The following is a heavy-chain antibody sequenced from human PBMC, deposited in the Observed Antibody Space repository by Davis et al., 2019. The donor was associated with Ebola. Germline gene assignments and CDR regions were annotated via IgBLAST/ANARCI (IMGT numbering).Heavy chain of an antibody. D-gene: IGHD6-13*01. Sequence: PGGSLRLSCAASGFTFSNYVMSWVRQAPGRGLEWVSGISGRGDTTYSADSVKGRFTVSRDNYKNTMYLQMNSLRAEDTAIYYCAKALYASSYDYWGQGTLVTVSS. CDR2: ISGRGDTT. CDR3: AKALYASSYDY. V-gene: IGHV3-23*01. CDR1: GFTFSNYV. J-gene: IGHJ4*02.